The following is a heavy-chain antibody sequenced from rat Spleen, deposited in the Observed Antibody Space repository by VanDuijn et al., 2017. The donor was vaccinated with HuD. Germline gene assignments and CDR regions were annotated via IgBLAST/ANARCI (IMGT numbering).Heavy chain of an antibody. CDR3: ARQGPGAEDY. CDR2: ITNTGGST. Sequence: EVQLVESGGGLVQPGRSLKVSCAASGFAFSYQGMHWIRQAPTKGLEWVASITNTGGSTYYPDSMKGRFTISRDNAESTLYLQMYSLRSEDTATYYCARQGPGAEDYWGQGVMVTVSS. V-gene: IGHV5-19*01. J-gene: IGHJ2*01. D-gene: IGHD1-4*01. CDR1: GFAFSYQG.